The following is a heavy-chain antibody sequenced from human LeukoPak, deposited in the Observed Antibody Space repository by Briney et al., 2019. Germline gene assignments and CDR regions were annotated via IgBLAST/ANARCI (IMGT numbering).Heavy chain of an antibody. D-gene: IGHD5-24*01. V-gene: IGHV3-74*01. CDR1: GFTFSSYW. CDR2: TNSDGSTT. Sequence: SGGSLRLSCAASGFTFSSYWMHWVRQAPGKGLVWVSRTNSDGSTTSYADSVKGRFTISRDNSKNTLYLQMNSLRAEDTAVYYCAKSGYNRFDYWGQGTLVTVSS. CDR3: AKSGYNRFDY. J-gene: IGHJ4*02.